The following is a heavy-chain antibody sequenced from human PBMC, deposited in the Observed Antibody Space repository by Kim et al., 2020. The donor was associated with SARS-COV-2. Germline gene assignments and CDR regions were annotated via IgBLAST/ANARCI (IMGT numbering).Heavy chain of an antibody. Sequence: SETLSLTCAVSGGSISSGGYSWSWIRQPPGKGLEWIGYIYHSGSTYYNPSLKSRVTISVDRSKNQFSLKLSSMTAADTAVYYCAREGRGGSWFDPWGQGTLVTVSS. CDR3: AREGRGGSWFDP. V-gene: IGHV4-30-2*01. CDR1: GGSISSGGYS. J-gene: IGHJ5*02. CDR2: IYHSGST. D-gene: IGHD3-16*01.